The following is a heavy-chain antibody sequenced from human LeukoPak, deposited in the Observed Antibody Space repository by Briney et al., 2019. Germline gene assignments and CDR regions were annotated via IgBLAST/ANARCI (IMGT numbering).Heavy chain of an antibody. D-gene: IGHD2-2*02. CDR1: GGTFSSYA. Sequence: SVTVSCKASGGTFSSYAISLVRQAPGQGLEWMGGIIPIFGTANYAQKFQGRVTITADESTSTAYMELSSLRSEDTAVYYCARVNRDCSSTSCYNYFDYWGQGTLVTVSS. V-gene: IGHV1-69*13. J-gene: IGHJ4*02. CDR3: ARVNRDCSSTSCYNYFDY. CDR2: IIPIFGTA.